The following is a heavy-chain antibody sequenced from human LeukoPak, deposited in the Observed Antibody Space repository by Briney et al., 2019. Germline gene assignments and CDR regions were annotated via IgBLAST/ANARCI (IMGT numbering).Heavy chain of an antibody. CDR2: ISAYSGNT. D-gene: IGHD6-19*01. CDR1: GYTFTSYG. V-gene: IGHV1-18*01. Sequence: GASVKVSCKASGYTFTSYGISWVRQAPGQGLEWMGWISAYSGNTNYAQKLQGRVTMTTDTSTSTAYMELRSLRSDDTAVYYCASRSGWYGGDAFDIWGQGTMVTVSS. CDR3: ASRSGWYGGDAFDI. J-gene: IGHJ3*02.